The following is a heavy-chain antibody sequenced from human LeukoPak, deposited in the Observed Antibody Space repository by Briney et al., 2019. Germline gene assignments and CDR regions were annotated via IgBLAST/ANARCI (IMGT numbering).Heavy chain of an antibody. D-gene: IGHD5-12*01. CDR2: IKPNSGGT. CDR3: ARDRGYRPDTFDS. Sequence: ASVKVSCKASGYTFTGYYIHWVRQAPGQGLEWMGWIKPNSGGTNYAQKFQGRVTMTRDTSISTAYMELSRLRSDDTAVYYCARDRGYRPDTFDSWGQGTRSPSLQ. J-gene: IGHJ3*02. CDR1: GYTFTGYY. V-gene: IGHV1-2*02.